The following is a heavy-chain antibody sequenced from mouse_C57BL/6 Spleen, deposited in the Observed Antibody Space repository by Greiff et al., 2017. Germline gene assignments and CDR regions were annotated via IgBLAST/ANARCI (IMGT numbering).Heavy chain of an antibody. V-gene: IGHV1-26*01. CDR2: INPNNGGT. J-gene: IGHJ4*01. CDR3: AGPYYYGSYYAMDY. Sequence: VQLQQSGPELVKPGASVKISCKASGYTFTDYYMNWVKQSHGKSLEWIGDINPNNGGTSYNQKFKGKATWTVDKSSSTAYMELRSLTSEDSAVYYCAGPYYYGSYYAMDYWGQGTSVTVSS. CDR1: GYTFTDYY. D-gene: IGHD1-1*01.